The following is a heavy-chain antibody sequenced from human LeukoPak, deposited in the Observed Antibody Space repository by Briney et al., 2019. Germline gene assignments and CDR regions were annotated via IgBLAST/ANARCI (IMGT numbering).Heavy chain of an antibody. Sequence: GGSLRLSCAASGFTLSSYSMNWVRQAPGKGLEWVSSISSSSSYIYYADSVKGRFTISRDNAKNSLYLQMNSLRAEDTAVYYCARGPRYCSSTSCAGGAFDIWGQGTMVTVSS. CDR1: GFTLSSYS. CDR3: ARGPRYCSSTSCAGGAFDI. J-gene: IGHJ3*02. CDR2: ISSSSSYI. D-gene: IGHD2-2*01. V-gene: IGHV3-21*01.